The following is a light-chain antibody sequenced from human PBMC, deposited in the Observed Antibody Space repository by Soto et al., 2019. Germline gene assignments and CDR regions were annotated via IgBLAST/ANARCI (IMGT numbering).Light chain of an antibody. CDR2: AAS. V-gene: IGKV1-9*01. CDR1: QGISSY. J-gene: IGKJ4*01. CDR3: HQLNSYPLT. Sequence: DIQLTQSPSFLSASVGDRVTITCRASQGISSYLAWYQQKPGKAPKLLIYAASTLQSGVPSRFSGSGSGTVFTLPISSLQPEDFATYYCHQLNSYPLTFGGGTKVEI.